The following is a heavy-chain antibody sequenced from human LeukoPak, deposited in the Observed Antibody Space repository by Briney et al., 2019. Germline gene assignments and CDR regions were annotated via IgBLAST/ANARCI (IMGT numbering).Heavy chain of an antibody. V-gene: IGHV4-30-2*01. CDR1: GGSISSGGYS. Sequence: SETLSLNCAVSGGSISSGGYSWSWIRQPPGKGLEWIGYIYHSGSTHYNPSLKSRVTISVDRSKNQFSLKLSSATAADTAVYYCARVDILTGFDYWGQGTLVTVSS. CDR2: IYHSGST. J-gene: IGHJ4*02. D-gene: IGHD3-9*01. CDR3: ARVDILTGFDY.